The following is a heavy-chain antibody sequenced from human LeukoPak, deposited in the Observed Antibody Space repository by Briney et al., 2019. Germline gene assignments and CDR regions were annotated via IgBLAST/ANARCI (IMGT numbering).Heavy chain of an antibody. J-gene: IGHJ6*03. V-gene: IGHV3-48*01. Sequence: PGWSLRLSCAASGFTFSSYEMNWVRQAQGNGLEWVSYISSSSSTIYYADSVKGRFTISRDNAKNSLYLQMNSLRAEDTAVYCCARDPGGYYYYYMDVWGKGTTVTVSS. CDR1: GFTFSSYE. CDR2: ISSSSSTI. D-gene: IGHD3-16*01. CDR3: ARDPGGYYYYYMDV.